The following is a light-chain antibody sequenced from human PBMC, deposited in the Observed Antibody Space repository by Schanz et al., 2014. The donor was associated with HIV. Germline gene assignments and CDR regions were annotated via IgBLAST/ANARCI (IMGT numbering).Light chain of an antibody. CDR2: DVT. Sequence: QSALAQPASVSGSPGQSITISCSGTSSDIGANNFVSWYQQQPGKAPKLLIYDVTHRPSVIPSRFSGSKSGNSAFLTISGLQAEDEADYYCSSKRSGDTTPFVFGSGTKLTVL. V-gene: IGLV2-14*03. J-gene: IGLJ1*01. CDR1: SSDIGANNF. CDR3: SSKRSGDTTPFV.